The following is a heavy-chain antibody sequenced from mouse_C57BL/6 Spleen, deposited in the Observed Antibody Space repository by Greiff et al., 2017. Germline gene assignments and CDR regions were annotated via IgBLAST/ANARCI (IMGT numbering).Heavy chain of an antibody. CDR2: INPNNGGT. CDR1: GYTFTDYY. Sequence: EVQLQQSGPELVKPGASVKISCKASGYTFTDYYMNWVKQSHGKSLEWIGDINPNNGGTSYNQKFKGKATLTVDKSSSTAYMELRSLTSEDSAVYYCARTGYHGSSQFAYWGQGTLVTVSA. D-gene: IGHD1-1*01. J-gene: IGHJ3*01. CDR3: ARTGYHGSSQFAY. V-gene: IGHV1-26*01.